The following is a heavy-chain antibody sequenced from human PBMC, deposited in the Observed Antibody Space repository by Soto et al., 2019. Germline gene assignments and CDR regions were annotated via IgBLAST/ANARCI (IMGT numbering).Heavy chain of an antibody. CDR1: GFSFSSFA. V-gene: IGHV3-48*03. CDR3: ARENSVQAWSHHFDN. Sequence: GGSLRLSCEASGFSFSSFAMNWVRQAPGRGLEWVSYISDDGASIYYADSLKGRFTISRDNAKNSLSLQMNNLRAEDTAVYYCARENSVQAWSHHFDNWGLGTLVTVSS. CDR2: ISDDGASI. J-gene: IGHJ4*02. D-gene: IGHD5-18*01.